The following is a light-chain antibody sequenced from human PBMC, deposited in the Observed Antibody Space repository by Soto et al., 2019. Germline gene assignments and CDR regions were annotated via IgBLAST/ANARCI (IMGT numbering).Light chain of an antibody. CDR2: AAS. Sequence: GDRVTIACRASQSISSYLNWYQQKPGKAPKLLIYAASSLHSGVPSRFSGSGSGTDFTLTIVNLQPEDFATYFCQQSFSTPFTFGPGTRLEIK. CDR1: QSISSY. CDR3: QQSFSTPFT. V-gene: IGKV1-39*01. J-gene: IGKJ5*01.